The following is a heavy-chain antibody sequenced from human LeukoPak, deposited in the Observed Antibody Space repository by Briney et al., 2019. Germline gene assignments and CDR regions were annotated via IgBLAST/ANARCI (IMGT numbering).Heavy chain of an antibody. V-gene: IGHV1-69*05. CDR2: IIPIFGTA. Sequence: GASVKVSCKASGGTFSSYAISWVRQAPGQGLEWMGGIIPIFGTANYAQKFQGRVTMTRDTSISTAYMELSRLRSDDTAVYYCARGFGELPNWFDPWGQGTLVTVS. D-gene: IGHD3-10*01. CDR1: GGTFSSYA. J-gene: IGHJ5*02. CDR3: ARGFGELPNWFDP.